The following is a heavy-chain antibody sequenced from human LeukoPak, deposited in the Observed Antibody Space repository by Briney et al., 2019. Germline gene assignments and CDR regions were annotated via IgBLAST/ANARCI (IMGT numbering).Heavy chain of an antibody. D-gene: IGHD3-10*01. Sequence: PRGSLRLSCAASGFTFSSYAMSWVRQAPGKGLEWVSAISGSGGSTYYADSVKGRFTISRDNSKNTLYLQMNSLRAEDTAVYYCAKDSPVYYGSSYYYYGMDVWGQGTTVTVSS. J-gene: IGHJ6*02. CDR2: ISGSGGST. V-gene: IGHV3-23*01. CDR1: GFTFSSYA. CDR3: AKDSPVYYGSSYYYYGMDV.